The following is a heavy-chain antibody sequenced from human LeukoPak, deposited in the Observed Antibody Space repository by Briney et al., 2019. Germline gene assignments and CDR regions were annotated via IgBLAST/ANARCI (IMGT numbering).Heavy chain of an antibody. CDR2: ISGSGGST. V-gene: IGHV3-23*01. Sequence: TGGSLRLSCAASGVTFSTYAMSWGRQAPGEGLEWVSAISGSGGSTYYADSVKGRFTISRDNSKNTLYLQINSLRAEDTAIYYCAKDRRNWGSRVDYWGQGTLVTVSS. J-gene: IGHJ4*02. CDR1: GVTFSTYA. D-gene: IGHD7-27*01. CDR3: AKDRRNWGSRVDY.